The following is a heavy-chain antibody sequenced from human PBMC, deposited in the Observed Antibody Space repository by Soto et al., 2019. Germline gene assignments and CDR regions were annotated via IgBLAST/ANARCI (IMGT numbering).Heavy chain of an antibody. Sequence: PGGSLRLSCAASGFTFSSYSMNWVRQAPGKGLEWVSYISSSSSTIYYADSVKGRFTISRDNAKNSLYLQMNSLRDEDTAVYYCARVGPLVIFGVGSDEDPPYYYYYGMDVWGQGTTVTVS. CDR2: ISSSSSTI. CDR1: GFTFSSYS. D-gene: IGHD3-3*01. V-gene: IGHV3-48*02. J-gene: IGHJ6*02. CDR3: ARVGPLVIFGVGSDEDPPYYYYYGMDV.